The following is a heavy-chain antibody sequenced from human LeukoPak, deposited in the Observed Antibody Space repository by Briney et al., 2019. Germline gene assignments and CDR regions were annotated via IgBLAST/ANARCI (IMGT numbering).Heavy chain of an antibody. Sequence: ASVKVSCKASGYTFTGYYMHWVRQAPGQGLEWMGWINPNSGGTNYAQKFQGRVTMTRDTSISTAYMELSRLRSDDTAVYYCARENYDYVWGSYRSYYFDNWGQGTLVTVSS. CDR3: ARENYDYVWGSYRSYYFDN. CDR2: INPNSGGT. J-gene: IGHJ4*02. V-gene: IGHV1-2*02. D-gene: IGHD3-16*02. CDR1: GYTFTGYY.